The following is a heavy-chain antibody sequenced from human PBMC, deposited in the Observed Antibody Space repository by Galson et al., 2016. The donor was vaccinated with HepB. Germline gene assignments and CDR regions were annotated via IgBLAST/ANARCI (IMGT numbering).Heavy chain of an antibody. CDR2: IDSSDNT. J-gene: IGHJ4*02. CDR3: ARPPVAVPAQKRTYKD. Sequence: SLRLSCAASGFTVSRYYMSWVRQAPGKGLAWVSVIDSSDNTFYADSVKGRFTVSRSNSQNMLFLQMNNLRAEDSAVDFCARPPVAVPAQKRTYKDWGQGTVVTVS. V-gene: IGHV3-53*01. D-gene: IGHD5-24*01. CDR1: GFTVSRYY.